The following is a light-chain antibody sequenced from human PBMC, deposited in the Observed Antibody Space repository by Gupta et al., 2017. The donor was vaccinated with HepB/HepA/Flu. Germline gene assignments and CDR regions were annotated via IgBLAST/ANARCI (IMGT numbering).Light chain of an antibody. CDR2: CKT. CDR3: QYSDISMNIVG. Sequence: QSLLTPPPSLSGAPWQTVTISCTGSSSNIGTPSDVQWYQHLPATETKILIVCKTDRPSGVLDRCFSYTSGKTASPVTIGVPAEEEADDYCQYSDISMNIVGFGGGTRLTVL. J-gene: IGLJ2*01. V-gene: IGLV1-40*01. CDR1: SSNIGTPSD.